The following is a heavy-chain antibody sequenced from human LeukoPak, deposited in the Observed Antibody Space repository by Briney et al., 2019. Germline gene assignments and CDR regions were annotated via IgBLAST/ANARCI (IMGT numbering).Heavy chain of an antibody. CDR1: GFTFKDYN. CDR2: ISYDGNNE. V-gene: IGHV3-30*18. CDR3: AKDRSYYGSGSYYKPLDY. D-gene: IGHD3-10*01. J-gene: IGHJ4*02. Sequence: GGSLRLSCAASGFTFKDYNMHWVRQAPGKGLEWVAVISYDGNNEYYTDSVKGRFTISRDNSKNTLYLQMNSLRAEDTAVYYCAKDRSYYGSGSYYKPLDYWGQGTLVTVSS.